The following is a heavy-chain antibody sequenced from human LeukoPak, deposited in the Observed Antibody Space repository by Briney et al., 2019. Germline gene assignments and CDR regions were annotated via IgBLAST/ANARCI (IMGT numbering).Heavy chain of an antibody. CDR1: GHSFSRYY. Sequence: PSETLSLTCAVYGHSFSRYYWNWLRQPPGKPLEYIGEINRAGPTNYNPPLKTRVTLSIDTQKNQLSLTLISVAAGDTAVYFCATGAGFDGYCRPGGCDCGYYDAWGQGTPVSVSS. J-gene: IGHJ4*02. V-gene: IGHV4-34*01. D-gene: IGHD2-15*01. CDR2: INRAGPT. CDR3: ATGAGFDGYCRPGGCDCGYYDA.